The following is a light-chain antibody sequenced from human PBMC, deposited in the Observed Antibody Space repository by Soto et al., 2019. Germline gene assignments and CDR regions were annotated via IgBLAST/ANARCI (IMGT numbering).Light chain of an antibody. J-gene: IGLJ2*01. CDR2: QDT. V-gene: IGLV3-1*01. CDR3: QVWDRSAESEV. Sequence: SYELTQPPSVSVSPGQTATITCSGDKLGDKYVCWYQQKPGQSTVLVIYQDTKRPSGIPERFSGSNSGTTATLIISGTQGMDDAVYYCQVWDRSAESEVFGGGTKLTVL. CDR1: KLGDKY.